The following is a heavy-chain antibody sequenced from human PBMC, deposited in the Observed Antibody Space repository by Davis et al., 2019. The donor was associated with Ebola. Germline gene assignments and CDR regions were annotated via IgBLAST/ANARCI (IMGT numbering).Heavy chain of an antibody. CDR1: GYTFTSYG. CDR2: ISAYNGNT. V-gene: IGHV1-18*04. D-gene: IGHD2-15*01. J-gene: IGHJ3*02. Sequence: ASVKVSCKASGYTFTSYGISWVRQAPGQGLEWMGWISAYNGNTNYAQKLQGRVTMTTDTSTSTAYMELRSLRSDETAVYYCARGYCSGDICHLAAAFDIWGQGTMVTVSS. CDR3: ARGYCSGDICHLAAAFDI.